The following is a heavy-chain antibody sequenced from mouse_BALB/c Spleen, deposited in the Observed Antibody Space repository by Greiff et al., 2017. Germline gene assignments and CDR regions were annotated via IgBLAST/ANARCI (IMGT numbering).Heavy chain of an antibody. CDR3: ARGRGNYSWFAY. V-gene: IGHV3-6*02. Sequence: EVQRVESGPGLVKPSQSLSLTCSVTGYSITSGYYWNWIRQFPGNKLEWMGYISYDGSNNYNPSLKNRISITRDTSKNQFFLKLNSVTTEDTATYYCARGRGNYSWFAYWGQGTLVTVSA. D-gene: IGHD2-1*01. CDR2: ISYDGSN. J-gene: IGHJ3*01. CDR1: GYSITSGYY.